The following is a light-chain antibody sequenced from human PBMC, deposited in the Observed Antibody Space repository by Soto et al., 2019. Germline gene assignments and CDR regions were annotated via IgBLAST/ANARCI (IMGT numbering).Light chain of an antibody. J-gene: IGLJ3*02. CDR3: SSYTNTGPLAV. CDR1: RSDIGLYNY. CDR2: EVT. Sequence: QSALTQPASVSGSPGQSITISCAGTRSDIGLYNYVSWYHQPLGEAPQLLIYEVTNRPSGVSHRFSGSKAGNTASLTISGLQGEDEGDYYCSSYTNTGPLAVFGGGTQLTVL. V-gene: IGLV2-14*01.